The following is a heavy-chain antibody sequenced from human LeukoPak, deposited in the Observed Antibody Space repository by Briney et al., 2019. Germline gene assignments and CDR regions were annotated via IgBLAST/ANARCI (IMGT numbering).Heavy chain of an antibody. Sequence: QPGGSLRLSCAASGFTFSSYAMSWVRQAPGKGPEWVSAISGSGGSAYYADSVKGRFTISRDNSKNTLYLQMNSLRAEDTAVYYCAEPEGGYYDIRPDWGQGTLVTVSS. CDR1: GFTFSSYA. V-gene: IGHV3-23*01. J-gene: IGHJ4*02. D-gene: IGHD3-22*01. CDR2: ISGSGGSA. CDR3: AEPEGGYYDIRPD.